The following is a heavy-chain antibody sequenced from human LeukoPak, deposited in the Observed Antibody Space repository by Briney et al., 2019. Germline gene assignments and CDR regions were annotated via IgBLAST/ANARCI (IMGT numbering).Heavy chain of an antibody. Sequence: PGSSLRLSCEASGFTFRNLPMHWVRQAPGKGLEWLAVILYEGTNNYYADSVKGRFTISRDISKNTLYLQMNSLRAEDTAVYYCAKDPSEVVAATIYYYYMDVWGKGTTVTVSS. CDR2: ILYEGTNN. D-gene: IGHD2-15*01. J-gene: IGHJ6*03. V-gene: IGHV3-30-3*01. CDR3: AKDPSEVVAATIYYYYMDV. CDR1: GFTFRNLP.